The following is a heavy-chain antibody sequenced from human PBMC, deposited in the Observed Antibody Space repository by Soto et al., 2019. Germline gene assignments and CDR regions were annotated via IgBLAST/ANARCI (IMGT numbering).Heavy chain of an antibody. J-gene: IGHJ5*02. V-gene: IGHV1-18*04. CDR2: IRTYNGNT. CDR3: VREAYFTPTAGLYWSDH. CDR1: GYTFTSYG. Sequence: QVQLVQSGAEVKKTGASVKVSCKASGYTFTSYGIVWVRQAPGQGLEWMAWIRTYNGNTKYAQKFQGIVTMTTDTSKSTANMALRSLRSDDTAVYFGVREAYFTPTAGLYWSDHWGQGTLVPVSS. D-gene: IGHD6-13*01.